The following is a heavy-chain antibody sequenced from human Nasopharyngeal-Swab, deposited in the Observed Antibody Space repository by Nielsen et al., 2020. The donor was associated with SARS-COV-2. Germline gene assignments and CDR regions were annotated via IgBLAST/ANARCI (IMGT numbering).Heavy chain of an antibody. V-gene: IGHV1-2*06. CDR1: GYTFTGYY. CDR3: ARVLYSSGGWFDP. Sequence: ASVKVSCKAPGYTFTGYYMHWVRQAPGQGLEWMGRINPNSGGTNYAQKFQGRVTMTRDTSISTAYMELSRLRSDDTAVYYCARVLYSSGGWFDPWGQGTLVTVSS. D-gene: IGHD6-19*01. J-gene: IGHJ5*02. CDR2: INPNSGGT.